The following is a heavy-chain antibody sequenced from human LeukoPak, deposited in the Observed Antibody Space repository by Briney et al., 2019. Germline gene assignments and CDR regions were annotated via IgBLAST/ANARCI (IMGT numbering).Heavy chain of an antibody. J-gene: IGHJ4*02. CDR2: IYYSGST. CDR3: ARRHPGIAAAVPFDY. Sequence: PSETLSLTCTVSGGSISSSSYYWGWIRQPPGKGLEWIGSIYYSGSTYYNPSLKSRVTISVDTSKNQFSLKLSSVTAADTAVYYCARRHPGIAAAVPFDYWGQGTLVTVSS. D-gene: IGHD6-13*01. V-gene: IGHV4-39*01. CDR1: GGSISSSSYY.